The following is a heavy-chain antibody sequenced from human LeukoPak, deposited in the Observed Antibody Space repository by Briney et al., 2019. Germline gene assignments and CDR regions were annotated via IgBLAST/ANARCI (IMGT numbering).Heavy chain of an antibody. CDR3: ARGLYDRSGYEHGDN. Sequence: ASVKDSCKDSGYTFIAYNIHWVPQAPGQGLEWMGWIIPNSGDTKYAQKFQGRVTMTRDTSISTAYMELSRLTSDDTAVYYCARGLYDRSGYEHGDNWGQGTRVTGSS. D-gene: IGHD3-22*01. V-gene: IGHV1-2*02. CDR1: GYTFIAYN. J-gene: IGHJ4*02. CDR2: IIPNSGDT.